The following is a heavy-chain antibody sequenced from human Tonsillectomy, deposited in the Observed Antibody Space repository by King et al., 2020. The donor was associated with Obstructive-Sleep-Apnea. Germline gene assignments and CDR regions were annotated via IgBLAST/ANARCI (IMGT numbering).Heavy chain of an antibody. D-gene: IGHD3-9*01. CDR3: ARRGDILTAYPLLPDC. Sequence: QLVQSGAEVKKPGESLKISCQGSGYNFTSYWIGWVRQMPGKGLEWMGFSYPGDSDTRYSASFQGQVTISADKSINTAYLQWSSLKASDTAMYYCARRGDILTAYPLLPDCWGEGSLVTVAS. CDR1: GYNFTSYW. V-gene: IGHV5-51*01. CDR2: SYPGDSDT. J-gene: IGHJ4*02.